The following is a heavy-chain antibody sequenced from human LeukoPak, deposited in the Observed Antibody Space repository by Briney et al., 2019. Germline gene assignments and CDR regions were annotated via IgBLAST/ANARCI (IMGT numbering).Heavy chain of an antibody. J-gene: IGHJ4*02. V-gene: IGHV4-34*01. CDR1: GGSFSGYY. CDR3: ARGRDYFDY. Sequence: PSETLSLTCAVYGGSFSGYYCSWIRQPPGKGLEWIGEINHSGSTNYNPSLKSLVTISVDTSKTQFSLKLSSVTAADTAVYYCARGRDYFDYWGQGTLVTVPS. CDR2: INHSGST.